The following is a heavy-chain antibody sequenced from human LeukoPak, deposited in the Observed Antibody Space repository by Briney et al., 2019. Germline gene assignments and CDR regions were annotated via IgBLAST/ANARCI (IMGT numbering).Heavy chain of an antibody. Sequence: SETLSLTCTVSGGSISSYYWRWIRQPPGKGLEWIGYIYTSGSTNYNPSLKSRVTISVDTSKNQFSLKLSSVTAADTAVYYCARHSLDSSSWDLFDSWGQGTLVTVSS. J-gene: IGHJ4*02. CDR3: ARHSLDSSSWDLFDS. CDR1: GGSISSYY. CDR2: IYTSGST. V-gene: IGHV4-4*09. D-gene: IGHD6-13*01.